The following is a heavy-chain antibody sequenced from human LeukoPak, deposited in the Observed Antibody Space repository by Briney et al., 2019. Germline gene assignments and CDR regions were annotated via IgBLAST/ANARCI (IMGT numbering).Heavy chain of an antibody. D-gene: IGHD2-15*01. V-gene: IGHV1-69*04. CDR2: IIPILGIA. CDR1: GYTFTSYD. CDR3: ARVGCSGGSCYSGSWFDP. Sequence: ASVKVSCKASGYTFTSYDINWVRQAPGQGLEWMGRIIPILGIANYAQKFQGRVTITADKSTSTAYMELSSLRSEDTAVYYCARVGCSGGSCYSGSWFDPWGQGTLVTVSS. J-gene: IGHJ5*02.